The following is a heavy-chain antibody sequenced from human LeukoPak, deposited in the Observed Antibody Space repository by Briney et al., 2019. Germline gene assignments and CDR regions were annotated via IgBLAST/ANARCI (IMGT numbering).Heavy chain of an antibody. J-gene: IGHJ6*03. V-gene: IGHV4-59*01. D-gene: IGHD2-21*02. CDR2: IYYSGST. CDR3: ARGDNYYYYMDV. CDR1: GGSISSYY. Sequence: SETPSLTCTVSGGSISSYYWSWIRQPPGKGLEWIGYIYYSGSTNYNPSLKSRVTISVDTSKNQFSLKLSSVTAADTAVYYCARGDNYYYYMDVWGKGTTVTVSS.